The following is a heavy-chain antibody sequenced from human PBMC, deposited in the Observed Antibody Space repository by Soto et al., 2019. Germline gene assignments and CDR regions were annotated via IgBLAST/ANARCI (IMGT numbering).Heavy chain of an antibody. V-gene: IGHV1-18*01. CDR3: ARDITMVRGVPNGWFDP. CDR2: ISAYNGNT. J-gene: IGHJ5*02. D-gene: IGHD3-10*01. Sequence: ASVKVSCKASGYTFTSYGISWVRQAPGQGLEWMGWISAYNGNTNYAQKLQGRVTMTTDTSTSTAYMELRSLRSDDTAVYYCARDITMVRGVPNGWFDPWGQGTLVTVSS. CDR1: GYTFTSYG.